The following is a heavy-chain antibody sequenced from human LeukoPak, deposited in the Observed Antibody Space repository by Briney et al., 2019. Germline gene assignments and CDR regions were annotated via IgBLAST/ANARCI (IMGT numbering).Heavy chain of an antibody. V-gene: IGHV3-48*03. CDR1: GFTFTSYD. CDR2: ISSSGNTI. D-gene: IGHD6-6*01. Sequence: PGGSLRLSCAASGFTFTSYDMNWVRQAPGKGLEWVSYISSSGNTIYYADSVKGRFTISRDNAKNSLYLQMDSLRAEDTAVYYCARGIAAHWGQGTLVTVSS. J-gene: IGHJ4*02. CDR3: ARGIAAH.